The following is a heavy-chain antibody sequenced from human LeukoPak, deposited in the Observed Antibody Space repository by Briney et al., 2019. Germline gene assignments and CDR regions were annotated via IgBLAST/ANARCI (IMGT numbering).Heavy chain of an antibody. CDR1: GYTSTSYD. D-gene: IGHD3-10*01. J-gene: IGHJ5*02. V-gene: IGHV1-8*03. CDR3: ARAPRITMVRGVIYWFDP. CDR2: MNPNSGNT. Sequence: ASVKVSCKASGYTSTSYDINWVRQATGQGLEWMGWMNPNSGNTGYAQKFQGRVTITRNTSISTAYMELSSLRSEDTAVYYCARAPRITMVRGVIYWFDPWGQGTLVTVSS.